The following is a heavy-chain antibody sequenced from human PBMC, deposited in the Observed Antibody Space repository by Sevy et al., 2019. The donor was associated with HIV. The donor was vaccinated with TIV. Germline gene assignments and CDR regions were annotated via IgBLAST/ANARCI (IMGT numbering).Heavy chain of an antibody. CDR3: EGDGGNSVKWYPLY. Sequence: GGSLRLSCAASGFAFSTHAMHWVRQAPGKGLEWVAVISYEGTETFYAASVEGRFTISRDNSKNRLSLQINSLRPEDTAVYYGEGDGGNSVKWYPLYWGHGTLVTVSS. CDR2: ISYEGTET. D-gene: IGHD2-2*01. J-gene: IGHJ4*01. CDR1: GFAFSTHA. V-gene: IGHV3-30-3*01.